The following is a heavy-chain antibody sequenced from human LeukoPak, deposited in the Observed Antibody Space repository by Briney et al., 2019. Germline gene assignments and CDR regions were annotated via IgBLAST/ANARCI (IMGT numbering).Heavy chain of an antibody. J-gene: IGHJ3*02. D-gene: IGHD1-26*01. CDR3: ARGGGRGDAFDI. CDR1: GFTFSSYE. CDR2: ISSSSSYI. Sequence: GGSLRLSCAASGFTFSSYEMNWVRQTPGKGLEWVTSISSSSSYIYYADSVKGRFTISRDNAKNSLYLQMNSLRAEDTAVYYCARGGGRGDAFDIWGQGTMVTVSS. V-gene: IGHV3-21*01.